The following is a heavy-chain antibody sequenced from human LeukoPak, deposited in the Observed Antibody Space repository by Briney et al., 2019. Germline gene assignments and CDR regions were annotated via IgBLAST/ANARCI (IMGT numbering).Heavy chain of an antibody. D-gene: IGHD1-26*01. CDR3: ARVPGGVPYNWFDP. CDR2: INPNSGGT. CDR1: GYTFTGYY. Sequence: ASVKVSCKASGYTFTGYYMNWVRQAPGQGLEWMGRINPNSGGTDYAQKFQGRVTMTRETSISTAYMELNRLRSDDTAVYYCARVPGGVPYNWFDPWGQGTLVTVSS. J-gene: IGHJ5*02. V-gene: IGHV1-2*06.